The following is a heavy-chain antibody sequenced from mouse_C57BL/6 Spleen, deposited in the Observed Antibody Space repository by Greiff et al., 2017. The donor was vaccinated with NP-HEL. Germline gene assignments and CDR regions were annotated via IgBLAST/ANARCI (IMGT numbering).Heavy chain of an antibody. Sequence: VRLQQSGTELVKPGASVKLSCKASGYTFTSYWMHWVKQRPGQGLEWIGNINPSNGGTNYNEKFKSKATLTVDKSSSTAYMQLSSLTSEDSAVYYCARYYYGQTVSWFAYWGQGTLVTVSA. D-gene: IGHD1-1*01. CDR3: ARYYYGQTVSWFAY. J-gene: IGHJ3*01. CDR2: INPSNGGT. V-gene: IGHV1-53*01. CDR1: GYTFTSYW.